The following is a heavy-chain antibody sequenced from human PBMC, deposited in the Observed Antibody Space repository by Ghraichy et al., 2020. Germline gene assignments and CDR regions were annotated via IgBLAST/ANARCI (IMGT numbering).Heavy chain of an antibody. D-gene: IGHD2-2*01. V-gene: IGHV3-53*01. CDR2: IYSGGST. CDR3: ARDGWGDQLLPFDY. Sequence: GGSLRLSCAASGFTVSSNYMSWVRQAPGKGLEWVSVIYSGGSTYYADSVKGRFTISRDNSKNTLYLQMNSLRAEDTAVYYCARDGWGDQLLPFDYWGQGTLVTVSS. CDR1: GFTVSSNY. J-gene: IGHJ4*02.